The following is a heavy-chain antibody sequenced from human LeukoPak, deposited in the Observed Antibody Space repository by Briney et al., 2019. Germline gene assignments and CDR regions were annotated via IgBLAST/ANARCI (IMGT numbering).Heavy chain of an antibody. CDR2: IKSKTDGGTT. V-gene: IGHV3-15*01. J-gene: IGHJ4*02. Sequence: GGSLRLSCAASGFTSTNAWMSWVRQAPGKGLEWVGRIKSKTDGGTTDYAAPMKGRFSISRHDSKNTLYLQMHSLKTEDTAVYYCTTDDGGDYSNGGYFDYWGQGTLVTVSS. D-gene: IGHD4-11*01. CDR3: TTDDGGDYSNGGYFDY. CDR1: GFTSTNAW.